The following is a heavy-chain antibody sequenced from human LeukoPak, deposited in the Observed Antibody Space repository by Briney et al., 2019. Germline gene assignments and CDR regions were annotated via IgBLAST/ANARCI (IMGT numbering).Heavy chain of an antibody. V-gene: IGHV4-39*07. D-gene: IGHD3-10*01. CDR3: ARDIGRFGELLSFDY. CDR2: IYYSGST. CDR1: GGSISSSSYY. Sequence: PSETLSLTCTVSGGSISSSSYYWGWIRQPPGKGLEWIGSIYYSGSTYYNPSPKSRVTISVDTSKNQFSLKLSSVTAADTAVYYCARDIGRFGELLSFDYWGQGTLVTVSS. J-gene: IGHJ4*02.